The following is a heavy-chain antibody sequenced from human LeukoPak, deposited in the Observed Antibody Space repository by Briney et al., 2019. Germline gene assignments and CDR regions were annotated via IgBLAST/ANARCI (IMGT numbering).Heavy chain of an antibody. V-gene: IGHV1-69*13. CDR1: GGTLSSYT. Sequence: GASVKVSCKASGGTLSSYTITWVRQAPGQGLEWMGGIIPIFGTADYAQKFQGRVTITADESTSTAYMELSSLRSEDTAVYYCAIPGVSDYWGQGTLVTVSS. J-gene: IGHJ4*02. CDR3: AIPGVSDY. CDR2: IIPIFGTA.